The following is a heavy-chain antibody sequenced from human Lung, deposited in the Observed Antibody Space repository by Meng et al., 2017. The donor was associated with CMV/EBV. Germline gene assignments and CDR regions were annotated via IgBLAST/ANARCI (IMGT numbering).Heavy chain of an antibody. CDR1: GYTFTSYA. D-gene: IGHD2-15*01. CDR2: INTNTGNP. V-gene: IGHV7-4-1*02. J-gene: IGHJ4*02. Sequence: VQSGSSLKKPGPSVKVSCKASGYTFTSYAMNWVRQAPGQGLEWMGWINTNTGNPTYAQGFTGRFVFSLDTSVSTAYLQISSLKAADTAVYYCARLYCSGGSCYTIDYWGQGTLVTVSS. CDR3: ARLYCSGGSCYTIDY.